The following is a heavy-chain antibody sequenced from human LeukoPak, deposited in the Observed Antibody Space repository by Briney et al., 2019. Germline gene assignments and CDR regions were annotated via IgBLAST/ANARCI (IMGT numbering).Heavy chain of an antibody. Sequence: PGGSLRLSCAASGFTFSSYSMNWVRQAPGKGLEWVSSISSSSSYIYYADSVKGRFTISRDNAKNSLYLQMNSLRAEDTAVYYCARDPGYSSGWYRIDYWGQGTLVTVSS. J-gene: IGHJ4*02. CDR3: ARDPGYSSGWYRIDY. D-gene: IGHD6-19*01. V-gene: IGHV3-21*01. CDR2: ISSSSSYI. CDR1: GFTFSSYS.